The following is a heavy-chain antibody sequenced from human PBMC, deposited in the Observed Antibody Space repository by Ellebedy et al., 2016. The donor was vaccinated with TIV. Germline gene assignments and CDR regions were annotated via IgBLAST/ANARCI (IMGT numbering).Heavy chain of an antibody. V-gene: IGHV3-23*01. D-gene: IGHD2-15*01. CDR1: GVTFSGYA. CDR3: VRTSGSSRPP. Sequence: GESLKISCAASGVTFSGYAMSWVRQTPGKRLEWLSGINSRGGTTSYADSVKGRFTISRDNSKNTLYLQMNSLTAEDTAVDYCVRTSGSSRPPWGQGTLVTVSS. CDR2: INSRGGTT. J-gene: IGHJ5*02.